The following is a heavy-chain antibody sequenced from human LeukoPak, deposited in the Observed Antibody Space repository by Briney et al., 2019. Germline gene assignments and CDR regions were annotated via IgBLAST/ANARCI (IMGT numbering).Heavy chain of an antibody. CDR2: IYYSGST. J-gene: IGHJ4*02. CDR3: ARDHRRAAAIDY. V-gene: IGHV4-30-4*01. D-gene: IGHD6-13*01. Sequence: ASETLSLTCAVSGGSISSGGYSWSWIRQPPGKGLEWIGYIYYSGSTYYNPSLKSRVTISVDTSKNQFSLKLSSVTAADTAVYYCARDHRRAAAIDYWGQGTLVTVSS. CDR1: GGSISSGGYS.